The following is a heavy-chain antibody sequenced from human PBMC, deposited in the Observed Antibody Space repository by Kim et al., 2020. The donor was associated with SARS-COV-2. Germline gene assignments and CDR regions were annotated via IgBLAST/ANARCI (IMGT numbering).Heavy chain of an antibody. Sequence: ASVKVSCKASEYTFTSYYMHWVRQAPGQGLEWMGIINPSGGSTSYAQKFQGRVTMTRDTSTSTVYMELSSLRSEDTAVYYCARERITMIVVVNHDAFDIWGQGTMVTVSS. CDR3: ARERITMIVVVNHDAFDI. CDR2: INPSGGST. D-gene: IGHD3-22*01. V-gene: IGHV1-46*01. CDR1: EYTFTSYY. J-gene: IGHJ3*02.